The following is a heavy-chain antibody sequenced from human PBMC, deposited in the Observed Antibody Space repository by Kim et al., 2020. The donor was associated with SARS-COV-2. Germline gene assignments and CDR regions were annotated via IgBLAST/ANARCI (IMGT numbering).Heavy chain of an antibody. V-gene: IGHV4-39*07. D-gene: IGHD3-22*01. J-gene: IGHJ5*02. Sequence: RVTISVDTSKNQFSLKLSSVTAADTAVYYCARVRTTYYYDSSGYYYWFDPWGQGTLVTVSS. CDR3: ARVRTTYYYDSSGYYYWFDP.